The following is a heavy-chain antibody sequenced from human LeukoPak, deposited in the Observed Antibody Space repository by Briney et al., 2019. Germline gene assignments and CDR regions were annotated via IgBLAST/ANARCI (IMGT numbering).Heavy chain of an antibody. CDR1: GYSFTSYW. CDR3: ARLELVVVAATTLFDY. V-gene: IGHV5-51*01. CDR2: IYPGDSDT. Sequence: GESLKISCKGSGYSFTSYWIGWVRQMPGKGLEWMGIIYPGDSDTRYSPSFQGQVTISADKSISTAYLQWSSLKASDTAMYYCARLELVVVAATTLFDYWGQGTLVTVSS. D-gene: IGHD2-15*01. J-gene: IGHJ4*02.